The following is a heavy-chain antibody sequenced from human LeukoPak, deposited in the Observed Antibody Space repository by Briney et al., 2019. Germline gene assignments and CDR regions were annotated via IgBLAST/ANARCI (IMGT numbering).Heavy chain of an antibody. V-gene: IGHV1-18*01. CDR1: GYTFTSYG. D-gene: IGHD2-2*01. Sequence: ALVKVSCKASGYTFTSYGFIWVRQAPGQGLEWMGWISAYNGNTNYAQKLQGRVTMTTDTSTSTAYMELRSLRSDDTAVYYCARGYCSSTSCYDWFDPWGQGTLVTVSS. CDR2: ISAYNGNT. CDR3: ARGYCSSTSCYDWFDP. J-gene: IGHJ5*02.